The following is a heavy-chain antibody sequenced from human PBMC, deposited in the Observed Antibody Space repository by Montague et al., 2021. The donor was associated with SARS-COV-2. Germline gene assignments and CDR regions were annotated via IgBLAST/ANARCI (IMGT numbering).Heavy chain of an antibody. CDR1: GGSFDSDNFF. Sequence: SETLSLTCSVSGGSFDSDNFFWGWIRQPPGKSLEWIGVISNGGRTFDNPSLKSRVTISVHTSSNQLSLNVKSVTAADTAVYYCARHRRYDFVTYYPDFWGQGILVTVSS. V-gene: IGHV4-39*01. CDR2: ISNGGRT. D-gene: IGHD3/OR15-3a*01. J-gene: IGHJ4*01. CDR3: ARHRRYDFVTYYPDF.